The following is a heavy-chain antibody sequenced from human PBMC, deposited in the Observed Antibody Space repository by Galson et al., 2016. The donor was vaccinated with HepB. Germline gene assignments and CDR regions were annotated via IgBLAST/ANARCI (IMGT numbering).Heavy chain of an antibody. V-gene: IGHV1-8*01. CDR1: GYTFANLD. J-gene: IGHJ4*02. CDR3: ARALTYKYGSGLAGY. Sequence: SVKVSCKASGYTFANLDIYWVRQAPGHGLEWMGWMNSNSGTTGYAQKFQGRVTMTRDTSVTTAYMELRSLRSEDTAVYFCARALTYKYGSGLAGYWGPGTLVTVSS. CDR2: MNSNSGTT. D-gene: IGHD3-10*01.